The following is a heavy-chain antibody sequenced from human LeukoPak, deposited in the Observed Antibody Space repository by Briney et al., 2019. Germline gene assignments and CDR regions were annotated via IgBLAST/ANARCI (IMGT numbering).Heavy chain of an antibody. Sequence: SETPSLTCTVSGGSISSYYWSWIRQPPGKGLEWIGCIYNSGSTNYNPSLKSRVTISGDTSRNQFSLRLSSVTAADTAVYFCARRNYGDYDHYFDYWGQGTLVTVSS. CDR1: GGSISSYY. CDR3: ARRNYGDYDHYFDY. J-gene: IGHJ4*02. CDR2: IYNSGST. V-gene: IGHV4-59*08. D-gene: IGHD4-17*01.